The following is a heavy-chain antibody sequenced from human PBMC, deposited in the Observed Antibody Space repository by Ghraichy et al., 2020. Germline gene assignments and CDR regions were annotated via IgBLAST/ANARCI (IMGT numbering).Heavy chain of an antibody. J-gene: IGHJ4*02. CDR3: AREAVRSGWYPSRTYYFDH. CDR1: GGSFSGYY. V-gene: IGHV4-34*01. CDR2: IHHSGGT. D-gene: IGHD6-19*01. Sequence: SETLSLTCAVYGGSFSGYYWSWIRQPPGQGLEWIGEIHHSGGTNYNLSLKSRVTILVDTSKNQLSLKLTSVTAADTSVYYCAREAVRSGWYPSRTYYFDHWGQGTLVTVSS.